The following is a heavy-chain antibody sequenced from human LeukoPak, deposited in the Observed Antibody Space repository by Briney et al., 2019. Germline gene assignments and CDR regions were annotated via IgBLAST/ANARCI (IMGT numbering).Heavy chain of an antibody. D-gene: IGHD3-10*01. CDR2: IWYDGSNK. J-gene: IGHJ6*02. Sequence: GRSLRLSCAASGFTFSSYGVHWVRQAPGKGLEWVAVIWYDGSNKYYADSVKGRFTISRDNSKNTLYLQMNSLRAEDTAVYYCARDLNGSGRGGDYYYYGMDVWGQGTTVTVSS. V-gene: IGHV3-33*01. CDR3: ARDLNGSGRGGDYYYYGMDV. CDR1: GFTFSSYG.